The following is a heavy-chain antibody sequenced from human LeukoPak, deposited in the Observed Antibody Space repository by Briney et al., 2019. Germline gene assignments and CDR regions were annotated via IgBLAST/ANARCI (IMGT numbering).Heavy chain of an antibody. D-gene: IGHD1/OR15-1a*01. CDR2: ISYDGSNK. V-gene: IGHV3-30*04. J-gene: IGHJ6*02. CDR3: ARALWNRAPYGMDV. Sequence: GGSLRLSCAASGFTFSSYAMHWVRQAPGKGLEWVAVISYDGSNKYYADSVKGRFTISRDNSKNTLYLQMNSLRAEDTAVYYCARALWNRAPYGMDVWGQGTTVTVSS. CDR1: GFTFSSYA.